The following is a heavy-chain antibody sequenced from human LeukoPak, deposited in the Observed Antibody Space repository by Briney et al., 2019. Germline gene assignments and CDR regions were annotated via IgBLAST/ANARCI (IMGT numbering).Heavy chain of an antibody. V-gene: IGHV3-48*03. D-gene: IGHD1-26*01. Sequence: GGSLRLSCAASGFTFRTYEMNGVRQAPGKGLEWVSSINNSGNTIYYADSVKGRFTISRDNSKNSLYLQMNSLRAEDTAVYYCASGAQSDYWGQGTLVTVSS. CDR2: INNSGNTI. CDR3: ASGAQSDY. J-gene: IGHJ4*02. CDR1: GFTFRTYE.